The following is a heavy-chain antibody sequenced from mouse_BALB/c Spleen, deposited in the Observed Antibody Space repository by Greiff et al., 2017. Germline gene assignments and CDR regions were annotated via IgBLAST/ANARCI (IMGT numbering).Heavy chain of an antibody. CDR3: ARAFYGNYWYYAMDY. V-gene: IGHV7-3*02. CDR2: IRNKANGYTT. D-gene: IGHD2-1*01. Sequence: EVQLMESGGGLVQPGGSLRLSCATSGFTFTDYYMSWVRQPPGKALEWLGFIRNKANGYTTEYSASVKGRFTISRDTSQSILYLQMNTLRAEDSATYYCARAFYGNYWYYAMDYWGQGTSVTVSS. J-gene: IGHJ4*01. CDR1: GFTFTDYY.